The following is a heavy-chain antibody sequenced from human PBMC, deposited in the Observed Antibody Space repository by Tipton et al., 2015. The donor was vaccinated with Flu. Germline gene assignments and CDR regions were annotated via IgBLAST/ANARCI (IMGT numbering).Heavy chain of an antibody. CDR3: AKHTVGRTMGDFAY. CDR2: IYYSGST. J-gene: IGHJ4*02. V-gene: IGHV4-39*01. Sequence: TLSLTCTVSGGSISSSSYYWGWIRQPPGKGLEWIGSIYYSGSTYYNPSLYSRVTMSVDTSKNQFSLKVTSVTAADTAVYYCAKHTVGRTMGDFAYWGQGILFTVSS. D-gene: IGHD3-10*01. CDR1: GGSISSSSYY.